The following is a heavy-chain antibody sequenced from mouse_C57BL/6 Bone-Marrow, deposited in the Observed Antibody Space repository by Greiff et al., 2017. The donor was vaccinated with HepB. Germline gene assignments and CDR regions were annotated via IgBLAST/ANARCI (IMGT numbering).Heavy chain of an antibody. Sequence: QVQLQQSGPGLVAPSQSLSITCTVSGFSLTSYAISWVRQPPGKGLEWLGVIWTGGGTNYNSALKSRLSISKDNSKSQVFLKMNSLQTDDTARYYCARRGSTMVTTGAMDYWGQGTSVTVSS. V-gene: IGHV2-9-1*01. CDR3: ARRGSTMVTTGAMDY. J-gene: IGHJ4*01. D-gene: IGHD2-2*01. CDR1: GFSLTSYA. CDR2: IWTGGGT.